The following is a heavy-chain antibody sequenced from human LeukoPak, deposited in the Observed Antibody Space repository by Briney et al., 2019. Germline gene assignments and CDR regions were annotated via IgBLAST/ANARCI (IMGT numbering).Heavy chain of an antibody. V-gene: IGHV3-73*01. CDR1: GFTFSGSA. Sequence: GGSLKLSCAASGFTFSGSAMHWVRQASGKGLEWVGRIRSKANSYATAYAASVKGRFTISRDDSKNTAYLQMNSLKTEDTAVYYCTRIGGMGADFDYWGQGTLVTVSS. J-gene: IGHJ4*02. CDR2: IRSKANSYAT. D-gene: IGHD3-16*01. CDR3: TRIGGMGADFDY.